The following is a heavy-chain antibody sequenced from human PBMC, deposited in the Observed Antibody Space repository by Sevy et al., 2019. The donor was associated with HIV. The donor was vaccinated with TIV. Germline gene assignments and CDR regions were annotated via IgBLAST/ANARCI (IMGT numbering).Heavy chain of an antibody. Sequence: GGSLRLSCAASGFTFSSYGMHWVRQAPGNGLEWVAVISYDGSNKYYADSVKGRFTISRDNSKNTLYLQMNSLRAEDTAVYYCAKGPHRSTSNPGDYYYYYYGMDVWGQGTAVTVSS. CDR2: ISYDGSNK. CDR3: AKGPHRSTSNPGDYYYYYYGMDV. J-gene: IGHJ6*02. V-gene: IGHV3-30*18. D-gene: IGHD2-2*01. CDR1: GFTFSSYG.